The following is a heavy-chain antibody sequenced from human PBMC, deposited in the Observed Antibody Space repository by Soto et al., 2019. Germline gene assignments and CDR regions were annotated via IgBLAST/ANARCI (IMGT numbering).Heavy chain of an antibody. D-gene: IGHD2-15*01. Sequence: QVQLQESGPGLVKPSQTLSLTCTVSGGSISSGGYYWSWIRQHPGKGLEWIGYIYYSGSTYYNPSLTRRVTISVDTSKNQFSLKLSSVTAADTAVYYCARGLQYCSGGSCYSKGPNWFDPWGQGTLVTVSS. CDR2: IYYSGST. V-gene: IGHV4-31*03. CDR1: GGSISSGGYY. CDR3: ARGLQYCSGGSCYSKGPNWFDP. J-gene: IGHJ5*02.